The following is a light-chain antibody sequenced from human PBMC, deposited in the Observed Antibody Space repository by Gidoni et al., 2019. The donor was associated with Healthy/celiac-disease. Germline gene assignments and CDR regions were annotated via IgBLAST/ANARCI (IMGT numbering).Light chain of an antibody. V-gene: IGKV3-15*01. Sequence: EIVMTQSPATLSVSPGERATLSCRASQSVSSNLAWYQQKPGQAHRLLIYGASTRATGIPARFSGSGSGTEFTLTISSLQSEDFAVYYCQQYNNWSGTFGQGTKVEIK. CDR3: QQYNNWSGT. CDR1: QSVSSN. J-gene: IGKJ1*01. CDR2: GAS.